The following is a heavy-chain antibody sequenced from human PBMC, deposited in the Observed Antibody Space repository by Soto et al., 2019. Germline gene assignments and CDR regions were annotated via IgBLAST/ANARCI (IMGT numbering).Heavy chain of an antibody. J-gene: IGHJ4*02. CDR2: IYPGDSDT. V-gene: IGHV5-51*01. D-gene: IGHD3-16*02. CDR1: GYSFTSYW. CDR3: ARLQDGDYVWGSYRPYYFDY. Sequence: GASLKISCKGSGYSFTSYWIGWVRQMPGKGLEWMGIIYPGDSDTRYSPSFQGQVTISADKSISTAYLQWSSLKASDTAMYYCARLQDGDYVWGSYRPYYFDYWGQGTLVTVSS.